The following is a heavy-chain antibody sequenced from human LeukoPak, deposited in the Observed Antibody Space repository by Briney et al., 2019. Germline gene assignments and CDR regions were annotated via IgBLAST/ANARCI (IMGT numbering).Heavy chain of an antibody. J-gene: IGHJ4*02. CDR2: IYYSGST. CDR1: GGSISSGGYY. D-gene: IGHD3-22*01. Sequence: PSETLSLTCTVSGGSISSGGYYWSWIRQHPGKGLEWIGYIYYSGSTYYNPSLKSRVTISVDTSKNQFSLKLSSVTAADTAVYYCARGATKSYYYDSSGTDFDYWGQGTLVTVSS. CDR3: ARGATKSYYYDSSGTDFDY. V-gene: IGHV4-31*03.